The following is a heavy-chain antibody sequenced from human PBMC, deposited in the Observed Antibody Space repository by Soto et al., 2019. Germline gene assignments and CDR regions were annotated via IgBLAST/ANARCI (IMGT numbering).Heavy chain of an antibody. CDR3: ASLIVVVPS. D-gene: IGHD3-22*01. Sequence: ASVKVSCKASGNTVPNYAIHWVRQAPGQRLEWMGIVNPGGGSTSYSEKFQGRVTMTRDTSTSTVYMELSSLRSEDTAVYYCASLIVVVPSWGQGTLVTVSS. CDR1: GNTVPNYA. V-gene: IGHV1-46*01. CDR2: VNPGGGST. J-gene: IGHJ5*02.